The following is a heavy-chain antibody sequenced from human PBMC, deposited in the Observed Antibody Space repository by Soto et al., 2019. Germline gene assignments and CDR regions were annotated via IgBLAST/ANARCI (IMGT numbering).Heavy chain of an antibody. CDR3: XXXXXXXXXXXGXV. J-gene: IGHJ6*01. Sequence: QVQLVQSGAEVKKPGSSVKVSCKASGGTFSNYALISWVRQAPGQGLEWMGGIIPIDATVNYAQKFQGRITITEDESTXXXXXXXXXXXXXXXXXXXXXXXXXXXXXXXGXVWGQGTTVTVSS. V-gene: IGHV1-69*12. CDR2: IIPIDATV. CDR1: GGTFSNYA.